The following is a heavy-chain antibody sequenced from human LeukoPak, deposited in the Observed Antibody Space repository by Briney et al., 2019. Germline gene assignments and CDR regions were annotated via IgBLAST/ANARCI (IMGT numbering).Heavy chain of an antibody. D-gene: IGHD1-26*01. CDR3: ARRTGGSFGFDAFDI. Sequence: GESLKISCKGSGYSFTSYWIGWVRQLPGKGLEWMGIIYPGDSDTRYSPSFQGQVTISADKSISTAYLQWSSLKASDTAMYYCARRTGGSFGFDAFDIWGQGTMVTVSS. CDR1: GYSFTSYW. J-gene: IGHJ3*02. CDR2: IYPGDSDT. V-gene: IGHV5-51*01.